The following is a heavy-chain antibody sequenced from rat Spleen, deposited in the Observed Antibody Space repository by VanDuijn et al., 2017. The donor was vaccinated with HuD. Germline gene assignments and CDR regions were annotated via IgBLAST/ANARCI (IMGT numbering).Heavy chain of an antibody. Sequence: EVQMVESGGGLVQPGRSLKLSCAASGFTFSTYYMAWVRKAPKTGMEWVASITYEGSTTYYGDSVKGRFTISRDNAKSTLYLQMNSLRSEDTATYYCASPYGGSLSYFDYWGQGVMVTVSS. CDR3: ASPYGGSLSYFDY. V-gene: IGHV5-22*01. D-gene: IGHD1-11*01. J-gene: IGHJ2*01. CDR2: ITYEGSTT. CDR1: GFTFSTYY.